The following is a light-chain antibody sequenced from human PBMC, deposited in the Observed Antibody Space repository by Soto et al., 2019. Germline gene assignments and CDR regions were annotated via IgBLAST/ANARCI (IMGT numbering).Light chain of an antibody. V-gene: IGLV3-21*04. CDR1: NIGSKS. J-gene: IGLJ7*01. Sequence: SYELTQPPSVSVAPGKTARITCGGNNIGSKSVHRYQQKPGQAPVLVIYYDSDRPSGIPERFSGSNSGNTATLTISRVEAGDEADYYCQVWDSSSDRAVFGGGTQLTVL. CDR2: YDS. CDR3: QVWDSSSDRAV.